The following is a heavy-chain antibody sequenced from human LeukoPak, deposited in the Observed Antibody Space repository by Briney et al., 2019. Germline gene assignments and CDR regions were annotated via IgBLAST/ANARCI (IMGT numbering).Heavy chain of an antibody. Sequence: SVKVSCKASGGTFSSYAISWVRQALGQGLEWMGRIIPILGIANYAQKFQGRVTITADKSTSTAYMELSSLRSEDTAVYYCAREPGYCSSTSCRTFDYWGQGTLVTVSS. D-gene: IGHD2-2*03. V-gene: IGHV1-69*04. CDR1: GGTFSSYA. CDR3: AREPGYCSSTSCRTFDY. CDR2: IIPILGIA. J-gene: IGHJ4*02.